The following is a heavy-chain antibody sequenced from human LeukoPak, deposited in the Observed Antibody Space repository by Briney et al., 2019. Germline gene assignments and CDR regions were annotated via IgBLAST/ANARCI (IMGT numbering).Heavy chain of an antibody. CDR1: GGSISSYY. Sequence: SETLSLTCTVSGGSISSYYWSWVRQPPGKGLEWIGEIYHSGNTNYNPSLKSRVTILEDKSKNQFSLKLSSVTAADTAVYYCARLSLKVLEWSPTKGKETHYFDYWGQGTLVTVSS. CDR2: IYHSGNT. V-gene: IGHV4-59*12. D-gene: IGHD3-3*01. J-gene: IGHJ4*02. CDR3: ARLSLKVLEWSPTKGKETHYFDY.